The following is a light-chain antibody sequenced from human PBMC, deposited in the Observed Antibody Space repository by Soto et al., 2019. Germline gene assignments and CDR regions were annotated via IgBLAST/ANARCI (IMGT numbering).Light chain of an antibody. V-gene: IGKV3-20*01. J-gene: IGKJ2*01. CDR1: QSVSSSY. CDR2: GAS. Sequence: EIVLTQSPGTLSLSPGERATLSCRASQSVSSSYLAWYQQKPGQAPRLLIYGASSRATGIPDRFSGSGSGPDFTLTTSSLEPEDFAVYYCQQYGSSPPFTFGQGTKLEIK. CDR3: QQYGSSPPFT.